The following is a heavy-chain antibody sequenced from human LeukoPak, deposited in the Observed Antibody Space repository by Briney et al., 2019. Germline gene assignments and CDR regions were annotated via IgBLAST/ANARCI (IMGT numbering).Heavy chain of an antibody. CDR1: GFTFSSYA. D-gene: IGHD2-2*01. J-gene: IGHJ4*02. Sequence: PGRSLRLSCAASGFTFSSYAMSWVRQAPGEGLEWVSAITDNGGDTYHAESVKGRFTISRSNSKNTLYLQMNSLRAEDTAVYYCAKGNTASRPYYFDFWGQGTLVTVSS. V-gene: IGHV3-23*01. CDR3: AKGNTASRPYYFDF. CDR2: ITDNGGDT.